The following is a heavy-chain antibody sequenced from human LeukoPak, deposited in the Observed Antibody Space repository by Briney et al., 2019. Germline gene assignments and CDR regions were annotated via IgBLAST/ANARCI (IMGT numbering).Heavy chain of an antibody. Sequence: GGSLRLSCAASGFSFSYYWMHWVRQAPGKGLEWVASINPDGNKKYSADSVKGRFTISRDNAENSLYLQMNSLRVEDTAFYYCARDLAYSRLDYWGQGMLVTVSS. CDR3: ARDLAYSRLDY. V-gene: IGHV3-7*01. J-gene: IGHJ4*02. CDR2: INPDGNKK. D-gene: IGHD5-18*01. CDR1: GFSFSYYW.